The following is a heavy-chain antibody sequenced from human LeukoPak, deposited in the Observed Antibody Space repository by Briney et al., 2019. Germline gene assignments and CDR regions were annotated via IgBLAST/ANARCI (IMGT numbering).Heavy chain of an antibody. D-gene: IGHD6-13*01. CDR2: IKQDGSEK. J-gene: IGHJ4*02. Sequence: GGSLRLSCAASGFTFSSYEMNWVRQAPGKGLEWVANIKQDGSEKYYVDSVKGRFTISRDNAKNSLYLQMNSLRAEDTAVYYCARDPYSSSWYDYWGQGTLVTVSS. CDR1: GFTFSSYE. CDR3: ARDPYSSSWYDY. V-gene: IGHV3-7*01.